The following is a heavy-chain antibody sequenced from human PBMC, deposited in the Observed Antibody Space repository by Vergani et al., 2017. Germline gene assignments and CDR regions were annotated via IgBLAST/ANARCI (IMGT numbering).Heavy chain of an antibody. V-gene: IGHV3-30*04. J-gene: IGHJ4*02. CDR1: GFTFSSYA. CDR3: ARVGRKYRLLYWAFDY. CDR2: ISYDGSNK. D-gene: IGHD2-2*02. Sequence: QVQLVESGGGVVQPGRSLRLSCAASGFTFSSYAMHWVRQAPGKGLEWVAVISYDGSNKYYADSVKGRFTISRDNSKNTLYLQMNSLRAEDTAVYYCARVGRKYRLLYWAFDYWGQGTLVTVSS.